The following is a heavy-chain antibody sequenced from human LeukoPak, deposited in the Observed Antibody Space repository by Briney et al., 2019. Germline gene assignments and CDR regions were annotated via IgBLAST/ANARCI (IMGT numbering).Heavy chain of an antibody. CDR1: GYSCTSYW. Sequence: GESLKISCKGSGYSCTSYWIGWGRQMPGKGLEWMRIIYPGDSDTRYRPSFQGQVPISAAKSISTAYLQWSSLKASDTAMYYCARRLPPVSEQREFDYWGQGTLVTVSS. V-gene: IGHV5-51*01. J-gene: IGHJ4*02. CDR3: ARRLPPVSEQREFDY. CDR2: IYPGDSDT. D-gene: IGHD1/OR15-1a*01.